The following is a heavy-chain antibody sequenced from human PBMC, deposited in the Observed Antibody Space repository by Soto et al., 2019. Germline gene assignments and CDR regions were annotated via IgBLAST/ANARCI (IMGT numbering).Heavy chain of an antibody. V-gene: IGHV1-2*04. J-gene: IGHJ4*02. D-gene: IGHD2-2*01. Sequence: ASVKVSCKASGYTFTGYYMHWVRQAPGQGLEWMGWINPNSGGTNYAQKFQGWVTMTRDTSISTAYMELSRLRSDDTAVYYCARGVRYCSSTSCYYFDYWGQGTLVTVSS. CDR2: INPNSGGT. CDR3: ARGVRYCSSTSCYYFDY. CDR1: GYTFTGYY.